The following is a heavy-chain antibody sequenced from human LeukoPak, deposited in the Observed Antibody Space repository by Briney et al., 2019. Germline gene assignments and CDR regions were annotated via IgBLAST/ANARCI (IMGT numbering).Heavy chain of an antibody. CDR2: IKSKTDGGTA. CDR3: TTDTPPPYSSGWDYFDY. Sequence: GGSLRLSCAVSGFTFSNAWMSWVRQAPGKGREWVGRIKSKTDGGTADYAAPVKGRFTISRDHSKNTLYLQMNSLKTEDTAVYYCTTDTPPPYSSGWDYFDYWGQGTLVTVSS. V-gene: IGHV3-15*01. J-gene: IGHJ4*02. D-gene: IGHD6-19*01. CDR1: GFTFSNAW.